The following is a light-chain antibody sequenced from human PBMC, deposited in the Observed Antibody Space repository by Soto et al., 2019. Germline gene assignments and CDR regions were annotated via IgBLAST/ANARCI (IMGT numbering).Light chain of an antibody. V-gene: IGKV1-9*01. CDR3: QQYYSYPRT. CDR2: SAS. J-gene: IGKJ2*02. CDR1: QGISSY. Sequence: IQLTQSPSSLSASVGDRVTITCQASQGISSYLAWYQQKPGNAPKLLIYSASTLQSGVPSRFSGSGSGTGFTLTISCLQSEDFATYYCQQYYSYPRTFGQGTKLEIK.